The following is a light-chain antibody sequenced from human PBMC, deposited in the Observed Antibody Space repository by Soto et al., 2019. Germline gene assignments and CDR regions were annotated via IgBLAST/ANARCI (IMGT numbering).Light chain of an antibody. Sequence: DIQLTQSPSFLSASVGDRVTITCRASQGISSYLAWYQQKPGKAPNLLIHTASILQSGVPSRFSGSGSGTEFTLTISSLQPEDFATYYCQQRNSYPITFGQGTRREIK. CDR2: TAS. V-gene: IGKV1-9*01. CDR3: QQRNSYPIT. CDR1: QGISSY. J-gene: IGKJ5*01.